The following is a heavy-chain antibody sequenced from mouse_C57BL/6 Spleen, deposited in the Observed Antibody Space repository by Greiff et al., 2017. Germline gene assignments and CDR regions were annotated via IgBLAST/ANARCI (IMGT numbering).Heavy chain of an antibody. D-gene: IGHD2-4*01. Sequence: EVQGVESGGGLVQPKGSLKLSCAASGFSFNTYAMNWVRQAPGKGLEWVARIRSKSNNYATYYADSVKDRFTISRDDSESMLYLQMNNLKTEDTAVYYCIRPLYYDYAWFAYWGQGTLVTVSA. J-gene: IGHJ3*01. CDR3: IRPLYYDYAWFAY. CDR2: IRSKSNNYAT. V-gene: IGHV10-1*01. CDR1: GFSFNTYA.